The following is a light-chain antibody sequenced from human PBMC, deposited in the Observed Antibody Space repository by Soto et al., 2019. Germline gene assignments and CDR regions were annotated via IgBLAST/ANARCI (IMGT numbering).Light chain of an antibody. Sequence: LMTQSPLSLPVTLGQPASISCRSSQSLVHSDGRTYLSWFQQRPVQSPRRLIYKVSNRDSGVPDRFSGGGSGTDFTLRISRVEAEDVGVYYCLVGTHGVTFGQGTKVDI. V-gene: IGKV2-30*02. CDR2: KVS. J-gene: IGKJ1*01. CDR3: LVGTHGVT. CDR1: QSLVHSDGRTY.